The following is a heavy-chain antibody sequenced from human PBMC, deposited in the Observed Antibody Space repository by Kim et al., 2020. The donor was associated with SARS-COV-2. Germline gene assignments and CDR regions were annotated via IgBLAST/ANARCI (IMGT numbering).Heavy chain of an antibody. J-gene: IGHJ4*02. CDR3: VLSFNY. CDR2: VSSDGGTT. Sequence: GGSLRLSCSASGFTFSNYAMHWVRQAPGKGLGYVSVVSSDGGTTYYADSVKGRFTISRDNSKNTLYLQMSSLRAEDTALYYCVLSFNYCGQGTLVTVSS. CDR1: GFTFSNYA. V-gene: IGHV3-64D*09.